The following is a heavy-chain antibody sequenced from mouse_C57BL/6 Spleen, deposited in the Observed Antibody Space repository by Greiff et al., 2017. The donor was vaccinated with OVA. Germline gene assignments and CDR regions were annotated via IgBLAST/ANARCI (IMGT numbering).Heavy chain of an antibody. CDR1: GYTFTSYW. V-gene: IGHV1-61*01. J-gene: IGHJ1*03. Sequence: QVQLKQPGAELVRPGSSVKLSCKASGYTFTSYWMDWVKQRPGQGLEWIGNIYPSDSETHYNQKFKDKATLTVDKSSSTAYMQLSSLTSEDSAVYYCAREGVTTVVADWYFDVWGTGTAVTVSS. CDR2: IYPSDSET. D-gene: IGHD1-1*01. CDR3: AREGVTTVVADWYFDV.